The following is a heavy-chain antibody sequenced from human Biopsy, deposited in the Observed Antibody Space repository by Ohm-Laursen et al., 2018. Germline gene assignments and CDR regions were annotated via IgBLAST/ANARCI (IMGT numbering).Heavy chain of an antibody. CDR2: MNPISGNT. V-gene: IGHV1-8*01. CDR1: GYTFTTYD. CDR3: ARAVRYRLLSDP. J-gene: IGHJ5*02. D-gene: IGHD2/OR15-2a*01. Sequence: GASVKVSCKASGYTFTTYDITWVRQATGQGPEWMGWMNPISGNTGYAHKFRGRVTMTSDSSISTAYLEVRSLTFEDTAVYYCARAVRYRLLSDPWGQGTLVTVSS.